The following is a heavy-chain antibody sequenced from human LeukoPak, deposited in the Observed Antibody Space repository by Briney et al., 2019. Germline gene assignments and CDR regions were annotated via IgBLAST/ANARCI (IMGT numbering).Heavy chain of an antibody. V-gene: IGHV1-2*02. CDR1: GYTFTGYY. J-gene: IGHJ6*03. CDR3: ARARQGGQQLVVKYYMDV. CDR2: INPNSGGT. Sequence: ASVKVSCKASGYTFTGYYMHWVRQAPGQGLEWMGWINPNSGGTNYAQKFQGRVTITRNTSISTAYMELSSLRSEDTAVYYCARARQGGQQLVVKYYMDVWGKGTTVTVSS. D-gene: IGHD6-13*01.